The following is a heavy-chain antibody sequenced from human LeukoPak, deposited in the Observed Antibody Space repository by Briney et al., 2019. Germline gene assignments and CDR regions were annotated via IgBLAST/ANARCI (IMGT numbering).Heavy chain of an antibody. CDR1: GGSFSGYY. J-gene: IGHJ4*02. D-gene: IGHD5-12*01. V-gene: IGHV4-34*01. CDR3: AYRERSGNDIQGY. CDR2: INHSGST. Sequence: PSETLSLTCAVYGGSFSGYYWSWIRQPPGKGLEWIGEINHSGSTNYNPSLKSRVTISVDTSKNQFSLKISSVTAADTAVYYCAYRERSGNDIQGYWGQGTLVTVSS.